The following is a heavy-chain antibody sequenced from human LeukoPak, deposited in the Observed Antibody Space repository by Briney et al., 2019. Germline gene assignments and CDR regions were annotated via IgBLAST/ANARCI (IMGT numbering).Heavy chain of an antibody. V-gene: IGHV1-18*04. D-gene: IGHD2-2*01. CDR1: GYTFTIYG. CDR3: ARDRGTYCSSTSCYPMGY. CDR2: ISAYNGNR. J-gene: IGHJ4*02. Sequence: ASVKVSFTASGYTFTIYGSSWVRQAREQGLEWMGWISAYNGNRNYEQKLQGRSTMTTATATSTAYMELRSLRSDDTAVYYCARDRGTYCSSTSCYPMGYWGQGTLVTVSS.